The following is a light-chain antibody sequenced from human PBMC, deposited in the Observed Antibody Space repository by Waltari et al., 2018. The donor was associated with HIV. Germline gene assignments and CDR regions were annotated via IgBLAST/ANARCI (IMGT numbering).Light chain of an antibody. Sequence: QSALTQPPSASGSPGQSVTISCTGPSSDVGGYNYVSWYHLHPAKAPHLMIYEVTKRPSGVPDRFSGSKSGNTASLTVSGLQAEDEADYYCSSYAGTNNLLFGGGTKLTVL. CDR2: EVT. CDR1: SSDVGGYNY. V-gene: IGLV2-8*01. J-gene: IGLJ2*01. CDR3: SSYAGTNNLL.